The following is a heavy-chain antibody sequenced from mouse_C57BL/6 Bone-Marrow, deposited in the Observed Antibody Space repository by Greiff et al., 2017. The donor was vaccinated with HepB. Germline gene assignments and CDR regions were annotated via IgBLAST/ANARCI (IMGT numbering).Heavy chain of an antibody. V-gene: IGHV5-15*04. J-gene: IGHJ2*01. Sequence: EVQGVESGGGLVQPGGSLKLSCAASGFTFSDYGMAWVRQAPRKGPEWVAFISNLAYSIYYADTVTGRFTISRGNAKNTLYLEMSSLRSEDTAMYYCARRGVYYGNGFDYWGQGTTLTVSS. CDR1: GFTFSDYG. CDR2: ISNLAYSI. CDR3: ARRGVYYGNGFDY. D-gene: IGHD2-1*01.